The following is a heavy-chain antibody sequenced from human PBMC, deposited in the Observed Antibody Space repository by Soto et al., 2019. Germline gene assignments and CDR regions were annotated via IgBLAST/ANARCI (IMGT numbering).Heavy chain of an antibody. CDR2: IIPVIAII. J-gene: IGHJ4*02. CDR1: GAIFSSHT. Sequence: QVQLVQSGAEVKKPGSSVKVSCKASGAIFSSHTLSWVRQAPGQGLEWMGRIIPVIAIINYAQKFQDRATITADKSTNTAYLELSNLRREDTAVYFCASLMGNSTGWVDYWGQGTQVTVSS. D-gene: IGHD6-19*01. CDR3: ASLMGNSTGWVDY. V-gene: IGHV1-69*02.